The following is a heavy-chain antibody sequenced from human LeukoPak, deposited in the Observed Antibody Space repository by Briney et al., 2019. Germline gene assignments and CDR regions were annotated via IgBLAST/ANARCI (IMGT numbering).Heavy chain of an antibody. J-gene: IGHJ2*01. CDR3: ATIYYDSSGYYYGLRYFDL. Sequence: GASVKVSCKVSGYTLTELSMHWVRQAPGKGLEWMGGFDPEDGETIYAQKFQGRVTMTEDTSTDTAYMELSSLRSEDTAVYYCATIYYDSSGYYYGLRYFDLWGRGTLVTVSS. CDR1: GYTLTELS. D-gene: IGHD3-22*01. V-gene: IGHV1-24*01. CDR2: FDPEDGET.